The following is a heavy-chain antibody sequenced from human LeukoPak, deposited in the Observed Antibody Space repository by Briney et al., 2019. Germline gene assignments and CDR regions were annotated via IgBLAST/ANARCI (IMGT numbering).Heavy chain of an antibody. CDR2: ISYDGSNK. CDR3: AKDVLLWFGELLEPDY. CDR1: GFTFSSYG. D-gene: IGHD3-10*01. V-gene: IGHV3-30*18. J-gene: IGHJ4*02. Sequence: GRSLRLSCAASGFTFSSYGMHWVRQAPGKGLEWVAVISYDGSNKYYADSVKGRFTISRDNSKNTLYLQMNSLRAEDTAVYYCAKDVLLWFGELLEPDYWGQGTLVTVCS.